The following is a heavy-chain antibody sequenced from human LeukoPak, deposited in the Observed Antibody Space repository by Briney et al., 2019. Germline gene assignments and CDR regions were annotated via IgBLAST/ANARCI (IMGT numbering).Heavy chain of an antibody. D-gene: IGHD3-10*01. CDR1: GFTFSSYW. CDR3: ARNRYYGSGSYYPYYFDY. V-gene: IGHV3-74*01. CDR2: INSDGSST. J-gene: IGHJ4*02. Sequence: GGSLRLSCAASGFTFSSYWMHWVRQAPGKGLVWVSRINSDGSSTSYADSVKGRFTISGDNAKNTLYLQMNSLRAEDTAVYYCARNRYYGSGSYYPYYFDYWGQGTLVTVSS.